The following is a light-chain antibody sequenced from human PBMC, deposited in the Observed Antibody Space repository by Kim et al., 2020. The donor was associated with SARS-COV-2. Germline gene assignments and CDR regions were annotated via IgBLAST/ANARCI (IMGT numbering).Light chain of an antibody. V-gene: IGLV1-47*01. Sequence: GQGVTFPCSGSTPNIGSNYVSWYQQLPGTAPKHLIYRNNQRPSGVPDRFSGSKSGTSASLAVSGLRSADEADYYCATWDDSLNGYVFGTGTKVTVL. CDR1: TPNIGSNY. CDR2: RNN. J-gene: IGLJ1*01. CDR3: ATWDDSLNGYV.